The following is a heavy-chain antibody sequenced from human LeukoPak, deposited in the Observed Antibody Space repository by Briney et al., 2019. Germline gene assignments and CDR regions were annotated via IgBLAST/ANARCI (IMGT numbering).Heavy chain of an antibody. CDR1: GYSISSGDY. CDR2: IYHSGST. V-gene: IGHV4-38-2*02. Sequence: KASETLSLTCAVSGYSISSGDYWGWIRQPPGKGLEWIGSIYHSGSTYYNPSLKSRVTISVDTSKNQFSLKLSSVTAADTAVYYCAREVVVIQYYFDYWGQGTLVTVSS. D-gene: IGHD3-22*01. J-gene: IGHJ4*02. CDR3: AREVVVIQYYFDY.